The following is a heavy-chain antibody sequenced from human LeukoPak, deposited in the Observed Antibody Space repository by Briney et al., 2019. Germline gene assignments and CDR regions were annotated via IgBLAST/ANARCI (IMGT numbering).Heavy chain of an antibody. J-gene: IGHJ4*02. Sequence: GGSLRLSCAASGFTFSTYAMTWVRQAPGKGLEWVSGISGSGGDTYYADSEKGRFTVSRDNSKNTLYLQMNSLRVEDTAVYYCAKANKWESDYWGQGTLVTVSS. CDR1: GFTFSTYA. CDR3: AKANKWESDY. V-gene: IGHV3-23*01. D-gene: IGHD1-26*01. CDR2: ISGSGGDT.